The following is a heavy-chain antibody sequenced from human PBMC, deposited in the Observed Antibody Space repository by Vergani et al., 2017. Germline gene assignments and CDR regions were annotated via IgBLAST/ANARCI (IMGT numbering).Heavy chain of an antibody. CDR3: ARDTYCSSTSCLDY. V-gene: IGHV3-64*01. CDR1: GFTFSSYA. Sequence: EVQLVESGGGLVQPGGSLRLSCAASGFTFSSYAMHWVRQAPGKGLEYVSAISSNGGSTYYANSVKGRFTISRDNSKNTLYLQMGSLRAEDMAVYYCARDTYCSSTSCLDYWGQGTLVTVSS. CDR2: ISSNGGST. J-gene: IGHJ4*02. D-gene: IGHD2-2*01.